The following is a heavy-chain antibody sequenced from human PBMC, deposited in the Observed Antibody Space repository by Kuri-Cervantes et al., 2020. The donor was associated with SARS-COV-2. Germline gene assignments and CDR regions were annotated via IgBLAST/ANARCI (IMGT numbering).Heavy chain of an antibody. V-gene: IGHV3-30-3*01. CDR3: ARDLKTPRETDY. J-gene: IGHJ4*02. CDR1: GFTFSSYA. Sequence: GESLKISCAASGFTFSSYAMHWVRQAPGKGLEWVAVISYDGSNKYYADSVKGRFTISRDNAKNSLYLQMNSLRAEDTAVYYCARDLKTPRETDYWGQGTLVTVSS. D-gene: IGHD3-10*01. CDR2: ISYDGSNK.